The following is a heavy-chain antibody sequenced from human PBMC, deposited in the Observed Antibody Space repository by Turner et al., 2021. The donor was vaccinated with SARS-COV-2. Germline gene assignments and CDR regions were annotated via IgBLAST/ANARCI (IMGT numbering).Heavy chain of an antibody. CDR3: ARQQTTVTALDY. J-gene: IGHJ4*02. Sequence: QVQLQESGPGLVKPSETLSLTCTVTGGSISSYYWSWVRQPPGKGLEWIWYIYYSGSARYNPSLKSRVTISVDTSKNQFSLKLSSVTAADTAVYYCARQQTTVTALDYRGQGTLVTVSS. D-gene: IGHD4-17*01. CDR2: IYYSGSA. CDR1: GGSISSYY. V-gene: IGHV4-59*08.